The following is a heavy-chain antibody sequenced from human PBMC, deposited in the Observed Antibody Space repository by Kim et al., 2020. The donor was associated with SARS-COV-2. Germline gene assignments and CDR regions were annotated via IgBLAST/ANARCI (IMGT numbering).Heavy chain of an antibody. CDR2: IYSGGST. V-gene: IGHV3-66*02. D-gene: IGHD2-21*02. Sequence: GGSLRLSCAASGFTVSSNYMSWVRQAPGKGLEWVSVIYSGGSTYYADSVKGRFTISRDNSKNTLYLQMNSLRAEDTAVYYCARGCAVATAIRAFDIWGQGTMVTVSS. CDR3: ARGCAVATAIRAFDI. CDR1: GFTVSSNY. J-gene: IGHJ3*02.